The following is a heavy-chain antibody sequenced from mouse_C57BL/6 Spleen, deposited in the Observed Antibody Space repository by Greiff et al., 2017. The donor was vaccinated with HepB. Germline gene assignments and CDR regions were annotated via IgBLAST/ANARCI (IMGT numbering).Heavy chain of an antibody. D-gene: IGHD1-1*01. CDR2: ISYDGSN. V-gene: IGHV3-6*01. J-gene: IGHJ2*01. CDR3: ARGGVLRYYFDY. CDR1: GYSITSGYY. Sequence: EVQLQQSGPGLVKPSQSLSLTCSVTGYSITSGYYWNWIRQFPGNKLEWMGYISYDGSNNYNPSLKNRISITRDTSKNQFFLKLNSVTTEDTATYYCARGGVLRYYFDYWGQGTTLTVSS.